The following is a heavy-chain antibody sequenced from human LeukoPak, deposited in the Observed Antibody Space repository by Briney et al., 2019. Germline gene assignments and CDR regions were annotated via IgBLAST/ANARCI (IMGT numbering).Heavy chain of an antibody. D-gene: IGHD3-22*01. Sequence: SETLSLTCAVYGGSFSGYYWSWIRQPPGKGLEWIGEINHSGSTNYNPSLKSRVTISVDTSKNQFSLKLSSVTAADTAVYYCARDTDSSGYGLDYFDYWGQGTLVTVSS. CDR3: ARDTDSSGYGLDYFDY. CDR2: INHSGST. J-gene: IGHJ4*02. V-gene: IGHV4-34*01. CDR1: GGSFSGYY.